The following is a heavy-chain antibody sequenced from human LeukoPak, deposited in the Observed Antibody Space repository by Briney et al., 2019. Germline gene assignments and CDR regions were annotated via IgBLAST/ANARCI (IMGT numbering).Heavy chain of an antibody. CDR3: AQVTVRGHFDF. V-gene: IGHV4-4*07. J-gene: IGHJ4*02. CDR2: VSATGST. Sequence: PSETLSLTCTVSGGSISDFYWSWIRQPAGKGLEYIGRVSATGSTSFNPSLQSRVTMSVDTSKSQFSLKLSSVTAADTAVYYCAQVTVRGHFDFWGQGILVTVSS. CDR1: GGSISDFY. D-gene: IGHD2-21*02.